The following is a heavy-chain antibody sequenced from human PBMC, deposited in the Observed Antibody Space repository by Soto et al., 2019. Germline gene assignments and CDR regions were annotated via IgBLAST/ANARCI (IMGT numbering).Heavy chain of an antibody. J-gene: IGHJ3*02. V-gene: IGHV3-74*01. CDR1: GFSFSSYW. CDR3: ARVVDRSYDGTDYDLDAFDI. D-gene: IGHD3-16*01. Sequence: GGSLRLSCAASGFSFSSYWMHWVRQAPGKGLMWVACANGDESYTSYADSVKGRFTISRDNTKNTLFLQMNRLRVEDTALYYCARVVDRSYDGTDYDLDAFDICGQGTMVTVSS. CDR2: ANGDESYT.